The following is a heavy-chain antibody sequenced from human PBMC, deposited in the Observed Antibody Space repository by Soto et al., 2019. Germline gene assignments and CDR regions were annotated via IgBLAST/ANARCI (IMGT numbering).Heavy chain of an antibody. CDR3: EKDISRGPTKNYDFWSGPDY. V-gene: IGHV3-43D*04. J-gene: IGHJ4*02. CDR1: GFTFDEYA. CDR2: ISWDGSNR. D-gene: IGHD3-3*01. Sequence: GGSLRLSCAASGFTFDEYAMHWVRQPPGKGLEWVSLISWDGSNRYYADSVQGRFTISRDNSKYSLYLEMNSLRPEDTALYYCEKDISRGPTKNYDFWSGPDYWGQGTLVTVSS.